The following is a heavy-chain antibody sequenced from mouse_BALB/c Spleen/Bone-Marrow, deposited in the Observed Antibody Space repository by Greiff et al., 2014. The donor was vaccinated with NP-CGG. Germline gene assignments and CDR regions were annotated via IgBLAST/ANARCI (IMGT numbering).Heavy chain of an antibody. CDR2: VNPYNGDT. Sequence: VQLQQSGPELVKPGASVKMSCKASGYTFTDYYMKWVNQSHGKSLEWIGAVNPYNGDTFSNQKFKGKATLTVDRSSSTAYMQLDSMTSEDSAVYYCARASYGYYDYAMDYWGQGTSVTVSS. D-gene: IGHD2-3*01. J-gene: IGHJ4*01. CDR1: GYTFTDYY. CDR3: ARASYGYYDYAMDY. V-gene: IGHV1-19*01.